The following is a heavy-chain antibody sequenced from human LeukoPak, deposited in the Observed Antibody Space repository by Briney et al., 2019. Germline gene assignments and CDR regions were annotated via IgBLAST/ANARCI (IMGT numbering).Heavy chain of an antibody. CDR3: AKRGVVIRVILVGFHKEAYYFDS. V-gene: IGHV3-23*01. Sequence: GGSLRLSCAVSGITLSNYGMSWVRQAPGKGLEWVADISYSGGKTNYANSVKGRLTIARDNHKNTLYLQMNRLRAEDTGVYFCAKRGVVIRVILVGFHKEAYYFDSWGEGALVTVSS. CDR1: GITLSNYG. CDR2: ISYSGGKT. D-gene: IGHD3-22*01. J-gene: IGHJ4*02.